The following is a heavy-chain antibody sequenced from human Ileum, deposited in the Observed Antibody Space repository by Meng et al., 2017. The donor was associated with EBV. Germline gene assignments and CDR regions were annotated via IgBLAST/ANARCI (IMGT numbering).Heavy chain of an antibody. Sequence: QITLKESGPTLVKPTQTLTLTCPFSGFSLSTSEVGVGWIRLPPGKALEWLAVIYWDDDKRYSPSLKSRLTITKDTSKNQVVLTLTNMDPVDTATYYCALFTRSWFDTWGQGTLVTVSS. CDR2: IYWDDDK. V-gene: IGHV2-5*02. CDR3: ALFTRSWFDT. D-gene: IGHD2-2*01. CDR1: GFSLSTSEVG. J-gene: IGHJ5*02.